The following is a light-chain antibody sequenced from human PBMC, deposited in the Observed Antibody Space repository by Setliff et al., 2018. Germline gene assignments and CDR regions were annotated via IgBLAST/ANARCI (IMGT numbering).Light chain of an antibody. CDR2: DVS. Sequence: SALTQPASVSGSPGQSITISCTGTSSDVGGYNYVSWYQQHPDKAPKLMIFDVSNRPSGVSNRFSGSKSGNTASLTISGLQAEDEADYYCCSYAGSYTSLYVFGTGDQGHRP. V-gene: IGLV2-14*03. J-gene: IGLJ1*01. CDR1: SSDVGGYNY. CDR3: CSYAGSYTSLYV.